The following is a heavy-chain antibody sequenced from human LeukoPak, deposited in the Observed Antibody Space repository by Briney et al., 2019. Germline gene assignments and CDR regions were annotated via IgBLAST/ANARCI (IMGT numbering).Heavy chain of an antibody. J-gene: IGHJ4*02. CDR3: ASGPLGYSGYGF. Sequence: GGSLRLSCAASGFTFSSYEMNWVRQAPGKGLGWVSYTSSSGSTIYYADSVKGRFTISRDNAKNSLYLQMNSLRVEDTAVYYCASGPLGYSGYGFWGQGTLVTVSS. V-gene: IGHV3-48*03. CDR2: TSSSGSTI. D-gene: IGHD5-12*01. CDR1: GFTFSSYE.